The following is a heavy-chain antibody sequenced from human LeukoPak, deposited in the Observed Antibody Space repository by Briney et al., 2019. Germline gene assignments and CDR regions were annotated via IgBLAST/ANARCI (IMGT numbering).Heavy chain of an antibody. V-gene: IGHV1-18*01. CDR1: GYTFTGYG. D-gene: IGHD3-22*01. CDR2: ISAYNGNT. CDR3: TRSAIFDSSGYLPGY. Sequence: ASVKVSCKASGYTFTGYGISWVRQAPGQGLEWMGWISAYNGNTNYAQKLQGRVTMTTDTSTSTAYMGLRSLRSDDTAVYYCTRSAIFDSSGYLPGYWGQGTLVTVSS. J-gene: IGHJ4*02.